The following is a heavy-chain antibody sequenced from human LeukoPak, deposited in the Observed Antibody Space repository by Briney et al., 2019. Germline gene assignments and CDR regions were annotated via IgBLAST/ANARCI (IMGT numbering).Heavy chain of an antibody. CDR1: GFIFSNVW. V-gene: IGHV3-15*01. J-gene: IGHJ4*02. Sequence: PGGSLRLACAGSGFIFSNVWTSWVRLAPGKGREWVGRIKSWTTGGTIDYAAPVKGRFTISRDDSKNSLYLQMNSLRTEDTAVYYCATGSPMLDYWGQGTLVTVSS. CDR2: IKSWTTGGTI. CDR3: ATGSPMLDY.